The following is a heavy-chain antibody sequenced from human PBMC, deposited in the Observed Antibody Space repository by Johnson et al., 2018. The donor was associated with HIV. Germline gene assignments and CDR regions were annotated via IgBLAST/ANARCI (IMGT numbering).Heavy chain of an antibody. D-gene: IGHD1-26*01. J-gene: IGHJ3*02. V-gene: IGHV3-66*01. CDR1: GFTVSNNY. CDR3: ARVQSLQWELLDGDAFDI. Sequence: VQLVESGGGVVQPGGSLRLSCAASGFTVSNNYMHWVRQAPGKGLEWVSVIYSGGNTYYADSVKGRFIISRDNFKNTLYLQMNSLRAEDTAVYYCARVQSLQWELLDGDAFDIWGQGTMGTVSS. CDR2: IYSGGNT.